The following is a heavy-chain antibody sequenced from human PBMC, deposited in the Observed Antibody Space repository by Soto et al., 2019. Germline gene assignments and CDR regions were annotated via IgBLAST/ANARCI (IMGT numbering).Heavy chain of an antibody. D-gene: IGHD4-17*01. CDR3: ARHDYGDYYYYGMDV. CDR2: ISSSSSYT. J-gene: IGHJ6*02. CDR1: GFTFSDYY. V-gene: IGHV3-11*06. Sequence: QVQLVESGGGLVQPGGSLRLSCAASGFTFSDYYMSWIRQAPGKGLEWVSYISSSSSYTNYADSVKGRFTISRDNAKNSLYLQMNSLRAEDTAVYYCARHDYGDYYYYGMDVWGQGTTVTVSS.